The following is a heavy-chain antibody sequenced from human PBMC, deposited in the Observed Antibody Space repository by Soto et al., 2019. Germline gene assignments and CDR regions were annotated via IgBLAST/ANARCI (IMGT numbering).Heavy chain of an antibody. CDR2: ISGSGGST. J-gene: IGHJ4*02. D-gene: IGHD1-26*01. CDR3: AKECIGATKFNY. Sequence: EVQLLESGGGLVQPGGSLRLSCAASGFTFSSYAMSWVRQAPGKGLEWVSAISGSGGSTYYADYVKGRFTISRDNSKNTLYEHMNRLRAYVRAVYYCAKECIGATKFNYWGQGTPVTVSS. CDR1: GFTFSSYA. V-gene: IGHV3-23*01.